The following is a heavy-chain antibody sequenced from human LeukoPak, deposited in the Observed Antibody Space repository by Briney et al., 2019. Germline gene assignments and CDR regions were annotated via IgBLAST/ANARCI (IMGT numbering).Heavy chain of an antibody. V-gene: IGHV6-1*01. D-gene: IGHD6-19*01. CDR1: GDSVSSNSAA. CDR3: ARDLDGGWYDFDY. J-gene: IGHJ4*02. Sequence: SQTLSLTCAISGDSVSSNSAAWSWIRQSPSRGLEWLGRTYYRRCKWYNEYALSVKSRIIINPDTSKNQFSLQLNSVSPEDTAVYYCARDLDGGWYDFDYWGQGTLVTVSS. CDR2: TYYRRCKWYN.